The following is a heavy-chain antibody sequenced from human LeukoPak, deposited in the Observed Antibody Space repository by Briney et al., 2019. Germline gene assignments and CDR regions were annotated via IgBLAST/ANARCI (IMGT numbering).Heavy chain of an antibody. CDR3: ARVQYQVLHRGHFDC. D-gene: IGHD2-2*01. V-gene: IGHV1-18*01. J-gene: IGHJ4*02. CDR2: ISAYNGNT. CDR1: GYTLTNYA. Sequence: GASVKVSCKASGYTLTNYALSWVRQAPGQGLEWMGWISAYNGNTNYAQKFQDRVTMTTDTSTSTAYMELRNLRSDDTAVYYCARVQYQVLHRGHFDCWGQGTLVTVSS.